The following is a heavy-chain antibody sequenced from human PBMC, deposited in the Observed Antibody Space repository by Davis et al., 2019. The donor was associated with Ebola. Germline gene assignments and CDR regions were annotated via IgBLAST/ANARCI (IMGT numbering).Heavy chain of an antibody. J-gene: IGHJ6*02. CDR2: INHSGST. Sequence: PSETLSLTCAVYGGSFSGYYWSWIRQPPGKGLEWIGEINHSGSTNYNPSLKSRVTISVDTSKNQFSLKLSSVTAADTAVYYCAGGYCSSPRCLYGMDVWGQGTTVTVSS. CDR1: GGSFSGYY. V-gene: IGHV4-34*01. CDR3: AGGYCSSPRCLYGMDV. D-gene: IGHD2-2*01.